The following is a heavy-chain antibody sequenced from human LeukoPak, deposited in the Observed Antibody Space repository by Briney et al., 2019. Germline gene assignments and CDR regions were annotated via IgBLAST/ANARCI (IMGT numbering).Heavy chain of an antibody. CDR2: IYYSGST. CDR1: AGSISSSSYY. Sequence: SETLSLTCTVSAGSISSSSYYWGWIRQSPGKGLEWIGSIYYSGSTYYNPSLKSRLTISVDTSENQFSLKLSSVTAADTAVYYCATSNYGRFDPWGQGTLVTVSS. CDR3: ATSNYGRFDP. D-gene: IGHD4-11*01. J-gene: IGHJ5*02. V-gene: IGHV4-39*01.